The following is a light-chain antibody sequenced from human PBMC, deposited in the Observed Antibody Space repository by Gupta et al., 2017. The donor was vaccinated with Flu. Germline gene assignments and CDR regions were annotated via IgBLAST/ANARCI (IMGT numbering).Light chain of an antibody. V-gene: IGKV3-20*01. J-gene: IGKJ1*01. CDR2: DAS. Sequence: EIVLTQSPGTLSLSPGKRATLSCRASQSVSNSYLAWYQQKPGQAPRLVIYDASTRATGIPDSFSGSGSGTDFTLTISRLEPEDFAVYYCQQYGVSPRTFGQGTKVEI. CDR1: QSVSNSY. CDR3: QQYGVSPRT.